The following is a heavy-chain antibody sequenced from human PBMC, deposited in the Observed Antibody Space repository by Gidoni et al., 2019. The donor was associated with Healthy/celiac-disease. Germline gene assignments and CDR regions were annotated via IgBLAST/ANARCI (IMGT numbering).Heavy chain of an antibody. CDR3: AREGGIAAAGVDP. CDR2: ISYDGSNK. D-gene: IGHD6-13*01. CDR1: GFPFSSYA. Sequence: QVQLVESGGGVVQPGRSLRLSCAASGFPFSSYAMHWGRQAPGKGLEWVAVISYDGSNKYYADSVKGRFTISRDNSKNTLYLQMNSLRAEDTAVYYCAREGGIAAAGVDPWGQGTLVTVSS. V-gene: IGHV3-30-3*01. J-gene: IGHJ5*02.